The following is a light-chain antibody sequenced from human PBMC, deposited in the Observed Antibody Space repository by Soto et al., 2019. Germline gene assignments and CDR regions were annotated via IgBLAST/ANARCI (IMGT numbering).Light chain of an antibody. J-gene: IGKJ4*01. CDR3: QQYYSYPLLT. V-gene: IGKV1-8*01. Sequence: AIRMTQSPSSFSASTGDRVTITCRASQGISSYLAWYQQKPGKAPKLLIYAASILQSGVPSRFSGSGSGTDFTLTISCLQSEDFATYYCQQYYSYPLLTFGGGTKVDIK. CDR2: AAS. CDR1: QGISSY.